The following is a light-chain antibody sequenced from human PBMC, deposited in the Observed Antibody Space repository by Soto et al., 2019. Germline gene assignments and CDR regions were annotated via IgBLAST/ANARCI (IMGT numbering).Light chain of an antibody. Sequence: DIQLTQSPSFLSASVGDRVTITFRASQGISTFLAWYQQKPGKAPKFLIYDVSTLESGVPSRFSGSGSGTEFTLTISSLQPEDFATYYCQQYDSYPLTFGGGTKVDTK. J-gene: IGKJ4*01. V-gene: IGKV1-9*01. CDR3: QQYDSYPLT. CDR1: QGISTF. CDR2: DVS.